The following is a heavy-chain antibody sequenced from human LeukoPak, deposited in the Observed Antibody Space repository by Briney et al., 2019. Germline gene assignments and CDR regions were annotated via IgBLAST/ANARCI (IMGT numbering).Heavy chain of an antibody. CDR1: GGTFSSYA. V-gene: IGHV1-69*05. CDR3: ARGLLRDSSGSHHDAFDI. D-gene: IGHD3-22*01. J-gene: IGHJ3*02. Sequence: ASVKVSCXASGGTFSSYAISWVRQAPGQGLEWMGRIIPIFGTANYAQKFQGRVTITTDESTSTAYMELSSLRAEDTAVYYCARGLLRDSSGSHHDAFDIWGQGTMVTVSS. CDR2: IIPIFGTA.